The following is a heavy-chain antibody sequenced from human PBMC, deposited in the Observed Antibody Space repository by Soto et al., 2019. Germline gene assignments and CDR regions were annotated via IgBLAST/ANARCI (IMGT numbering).Heavy chain of an antibody. D-gene: IGHD3-3*01. CDR2: ISYDGSNK. CDR3: ARDKRDLRFLEWSYYFDY. J-gene: IGHJ4*02. V-gene: IGHV3-30-3*01. CDR1: GFTFSSSA. Sequence: LRLSCAASGFTFSSSAMHWVRQAPGKGLEWVAVISYDGSNKYYADSVKGRFTISRDNSKNTLYLQMNSLRAEDTAVYYCARDKRDLRFLEWSYYFDYWGQGTLVTVSS.